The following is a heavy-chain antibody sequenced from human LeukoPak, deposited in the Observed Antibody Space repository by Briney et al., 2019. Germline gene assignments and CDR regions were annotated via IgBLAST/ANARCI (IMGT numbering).Heavy chain of an antibody. CDR1: GFTFSSYS. D-gene: IGHD3-3*01. J-gene: IGHJ4*02. CDR2: ISSSSSYI. CDR3: ARDAYDFWSGYQYYFDY. Sequence: PGGSLRLSCAASGFTFSSYSMNWVRQAPGKGLEWVSSISSSSSYIYYADSVKGRFTISRDNAKNSLYLQMNSLRAEDTAVYYCARDAYDFWSGYQYYFDYWGQGTLVTVSS. V-gene: IGHV3-21*01.